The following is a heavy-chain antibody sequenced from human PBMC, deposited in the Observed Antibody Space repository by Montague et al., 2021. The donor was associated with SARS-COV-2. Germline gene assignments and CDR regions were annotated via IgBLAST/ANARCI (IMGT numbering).Heavy chain of an antibody. J-gene: IGHJ6*02. V-gene: IGHV4-34*01. CDR2: INHSGST. CDR3: ARGTTVTTLFYYYYGMDV. D-gene: IGHD4-17*01. CDR1: GGSFSGYY. Sequence: SETLSLTCAVYGGSFSGYYWSWIRQPPGKGLEWIGEINHSGSTNXNPSLKSRVTISVDTSKNQFSLKLSSVTAADMAVYYCARGTTVTTLFYYYYGMDVWGQGTTVIVSS.